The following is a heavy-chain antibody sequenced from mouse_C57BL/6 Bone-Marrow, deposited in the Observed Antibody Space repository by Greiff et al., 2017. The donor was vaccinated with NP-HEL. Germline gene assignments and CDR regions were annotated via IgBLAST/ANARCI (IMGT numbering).Heavy chain of an antibody. CDR3: ARDYYDYGPWFAY. J-gene: IGHJ3*01. CDR2: ISSGSSTI. Sequence: EVMLVESGGGLVKPGGSLKLSCAASGFTFSDYGMHWVRQAPEKGLEWVAYISSGSSTIYYADTVKGRFTISRDNAKNTLFLQMTSLRSEDTAMYYCARDYYDYGPWFAYWGQGTLVTVSA. D-gene: IGHD2-4*01. V-gene: IGHV5-17*01. CDR1: GFTFSDYG.